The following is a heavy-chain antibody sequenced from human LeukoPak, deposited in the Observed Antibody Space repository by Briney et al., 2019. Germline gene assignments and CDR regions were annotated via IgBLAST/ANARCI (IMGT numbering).Heavy chain of an antibody. J-gene: IGHJ4*02. CDR3: ARGIELATIGIDY. CDR1: GFTLNKCW. Sequence: GGSLRLSCAASGFTLNKCWMNWVRQTPEKGLEWVASINPDGSDKHYVDSVKGRFTISRDNAENSLSLQVSRLRAEDTAVYYCARGIELATIGIDYWGQGTLVTVSS. CDR2: INPDGSDK. D-gene: IGHD5-24*01. V-gene: IGHV3-7*01.